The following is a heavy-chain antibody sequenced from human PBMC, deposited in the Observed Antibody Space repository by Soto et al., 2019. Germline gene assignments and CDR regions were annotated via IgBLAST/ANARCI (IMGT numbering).Heavy chain of an antibody. CDR2: IIPIFGTA. D-gene: IGHD1-26*01. CDR3: ARCANHLWGGPYYYYGMDV. J-gene: IGHJ6*02. Sequence: QVQLVQSGAEVKKPGSSVKVSCKASGGTFSSYAISWVRQAPGQGLEWMGGIIPIFGTANYAQKFQGRVTITADESTSTAYMELSSLRSEDTAVYYCARCANHLWGGPYYYYGMDVWGQGTTVTVSS. V-gene: IGHV1-69*12. CDR1: GGTFSSYA.